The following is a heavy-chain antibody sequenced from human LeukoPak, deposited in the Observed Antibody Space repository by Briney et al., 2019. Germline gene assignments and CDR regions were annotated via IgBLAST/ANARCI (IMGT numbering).Heavy chain of an antibody. CDR3: ARDRAGLFGY. CDR2: ISYDGSNK. J-gene: IGHJ4*02. CDR1: GFTFSSYA. V-gene: IGHV3-30-3*01. D-gene: IGHD6-13*01. Sequence: PGGSLRLSCAASGFTFSSYAMHWVRQAPGKGLEWVAVISYDGSNKYYADSVKGRFTISRDNSKNTLYLQMNSLRAEDTAVYYCARDRAGLFGYWGQGTLVTVSS.